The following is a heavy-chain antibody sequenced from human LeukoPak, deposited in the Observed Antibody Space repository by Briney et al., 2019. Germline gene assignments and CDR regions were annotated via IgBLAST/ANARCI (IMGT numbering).Heavy chain of an antibody. CDR3: AKKMSITAASQVDY. Sequence: GGSLRLSCAASGFTFSSYSMSWVRQAPGKGLEWVSAISSSGGSTDYTDSVKGRFTISRDNSKNTLYLQMNSLRAEDTAVYYCAKKMSITAASQVDYWGQGTLVTVSS. D-gene: IGHD1-20*01. CDR1: GFTFSSYS. CDR2: ISSSGGST. J-gene: IGHJ4*02. V-gene: IGHV3-23*01.